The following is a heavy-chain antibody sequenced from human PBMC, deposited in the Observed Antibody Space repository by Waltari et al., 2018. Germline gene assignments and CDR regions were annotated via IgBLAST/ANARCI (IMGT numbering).Heavy chain of an antibody. V-gene: IGHV1-2*02. D-gene: IGHD3-10*01. CDR2: INPNSGAT. CDR1: GYTFRGNY. J-gene: IGHJ4*02. CDR3: LREGGRGAGTYYADY. Sequence: QVQLVQSGPEVKKPGASVKVSSKPLGYTFRGNYVLWLRQAPGQRPEWMGWINPNSGATKYAKNFQGRVTMTRDSSTSTAYMELESLICDDTAIYYCLREGGRGAGTYYADYWGLGTVVTVSS.